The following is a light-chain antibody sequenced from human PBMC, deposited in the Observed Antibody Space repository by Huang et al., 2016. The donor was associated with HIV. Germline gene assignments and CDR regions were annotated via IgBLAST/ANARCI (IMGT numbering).Light chain of an antibody. J-gene: IGKJ2*01. CDR3: QQSHSTPYT. V-gene: IGKV1-39*01. CDR2: DAS. CDR1: QIISQY. Sequence: DIQMTQSPSSLSASVGDRVTISCRASQIISQYLILYQQKPGKAPKLLIYDASSVQRGVPSRFGGSGSGTDFTLTISSLQPEDFATYYWQQSHSTPYTFGQGTKLEIK.